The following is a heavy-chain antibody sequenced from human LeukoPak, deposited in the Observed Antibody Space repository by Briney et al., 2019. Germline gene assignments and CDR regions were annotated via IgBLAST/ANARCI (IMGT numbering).Heavy chain of an antibody. CDR3: ARDQYRSSYYLDC. D-gene: IGHD6-6*01. Sequence: GGSLRLSCAASGFTFSNYGMHWVRQAQGKGVEWVAFIQSDGSIKYYADSVKGRFTISRDNSKNTLFLQMNSLRAGDMAVYYCARDQYRSSYYLDCWGQGTLVTVSS. CDR1: GFTFSNYG. V-gene: IGHV3-30*02. J-gene: IGHJ4*02. CDR2: IQSDGSIK.